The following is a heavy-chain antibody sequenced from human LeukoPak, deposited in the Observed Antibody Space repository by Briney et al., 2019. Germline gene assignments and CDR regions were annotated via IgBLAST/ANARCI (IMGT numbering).Heavy chain of an antibody. CDR2: VFDSGST. V-gene: IGHV4-59*01. J-gene: IGHJ4*02. CDR1: GGSISNYC. CDR3: ARGYSSSWNYFDY. Sequence: PSETLSLTCTVSGGSISNYCWSWIRQPPGKGLEWIGYVFDSGSTNYNPSLKSRVTISVDTSKKKFSLKLSSVTAADTAVYYCARGYSSSWNYFDYWGQGTLVTVSS. D-gene: IGHD6-13*01.